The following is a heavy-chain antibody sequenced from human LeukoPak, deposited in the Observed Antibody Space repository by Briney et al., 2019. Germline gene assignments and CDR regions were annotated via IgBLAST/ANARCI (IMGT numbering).Heavy chain of an antibody. Sequence: SETLSLTCTVSGGSISGTTYYWVWIRQPPGKGLEWIGSIHYSGSAYFNPSLKSRVTISVDTTKNQFSLKMSSVTTADTAVYCCARLAQQFDYWGQGTLVTVSS. J-gene: IGHJ4*02. CDR3: ARLAQQFDY. CDR1: GGSISGTTYY. V-gene: IGHV4-39*01. CDR2: IHYSGSA.